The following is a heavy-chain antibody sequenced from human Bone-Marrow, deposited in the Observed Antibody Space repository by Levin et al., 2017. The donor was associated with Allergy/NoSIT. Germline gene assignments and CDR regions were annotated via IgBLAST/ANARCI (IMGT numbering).Heavy chain of an antibody. Sequence: ASVKVSCKASGYTFISYDISWVRQAPGQGLEWMGWIKSNNGKTNYAQKVQGRVTLTTDTSTSTAYMELRSLRSDDTAVYYCARGSGSSSSGLEYWGQGTLLTVPS. CDR3: ARGSGSSSSGLEY. V-gene: IGHV1-18*01. D-gene: IGHD6-6*01. CDR1: GYTFISYD. J-gene: IGHJ4*02. CDR2: IKSNNGKT.